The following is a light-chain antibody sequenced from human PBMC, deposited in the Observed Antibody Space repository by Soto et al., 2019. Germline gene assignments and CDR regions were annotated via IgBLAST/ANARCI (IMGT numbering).Light chain of an antibody. J-gene: IGLJ1*01. CDR1: SSNIGAGYD. CDR3: QSYHSSLSLSYV. V-gene: IGLV1-40*01. CDR2: GNK. Sequence: QSVLTQPPSVSGAPGQSVTISCTGSSSNIGAGYDVHWYQQRPGTAPKLLIYGNKNRPSGVPDRFSGSKSGTSASLAITGLQPEEEADYYGQSYHSSLSLSYVFGNVTKVNV.